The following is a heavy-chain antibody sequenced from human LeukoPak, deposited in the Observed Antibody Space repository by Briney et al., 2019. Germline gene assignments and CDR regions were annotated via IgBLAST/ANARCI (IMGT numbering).Heavy chain of an antibody. V-gene: IGHV3-21*01. CDR1: GFIFSSYS. CDR2: ISSSSSYI. D-gene: IGHD3-10*01. CDR3: ARDSVGRGAPEFDY. Sequence: KPGGSLRLSCAASGFIFSSYSINWVRQAPGKGLEWVSSISSSSSYIYYADSVKGRFTISRDNAKNSLYLQMNSLRAEGTAVYYCARDSVGRGAPEFDYWGQGTLVTVSS. J-gene: IGHJ4*02.